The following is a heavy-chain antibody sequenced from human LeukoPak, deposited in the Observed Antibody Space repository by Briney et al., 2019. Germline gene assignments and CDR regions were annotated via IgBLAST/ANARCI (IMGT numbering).Heavy chain of an antibody. D-gene: IGHD3-10*01. J-gene: IGHJ3*02. CDR1: GGSFSGYY. CDR3: ARHGPPRGKNTFDI. Sequence: KPSETLSLTCAVYGGSFSGYYWSWIRQPPGKGLEWIGYIYYSGSTNYNPSLKSRVTISVDTSKNQFSLKLSSVTAADTAVYYCARHGPPRGKNTFDIWGQGTMVTVSS. V-gene: IGHV4-59*08. CDR2: IYYSGST.